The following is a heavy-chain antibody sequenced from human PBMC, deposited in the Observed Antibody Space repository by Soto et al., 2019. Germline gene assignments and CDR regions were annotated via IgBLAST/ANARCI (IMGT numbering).Heavy chain of an antibody. D-gene: IGHD1-1*01. CDR2: IIPIFGTA. CDR3: ARGGPQVSRDGYNYYFDY. Sequence: QVQLVQSGAEVKKPGSSVKVSCKASGGTFSSYAISWVRQAPGQGLEWMGGIIPIFGTANYAQKFQGRVTITADESTSTAYMELSSLRSEDTAVYYCARGGPQVSRDGYNYYFDYWGQGTLVTVSS. CDR1: GGTFSSYA. V-gene: IGHV1-69*01. J-gene: IGHJ4*02.